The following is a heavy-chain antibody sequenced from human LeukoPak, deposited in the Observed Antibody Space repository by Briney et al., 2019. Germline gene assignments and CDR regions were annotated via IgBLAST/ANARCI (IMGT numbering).Heavy chain of an antibody. CDR2: VSGSGGTT. D-gene: IGHD2-15*01. J-gene: IGHJ4*02. V-gene: IGHV3-23*01. CDR3: AKRNPFGTHNVVPADN. CDR1: GFTFSNYA. Sequence: PGGSLRLSCAASGFTFSNYAMSWVRQAPGKGLEWVSAVSGSGGTTYYADSVKGRFTISRDNSKNTLYLQMNSLTAEDTAVYYCAKRNPFGTHNVVPADNWGQGTLVTVSS.